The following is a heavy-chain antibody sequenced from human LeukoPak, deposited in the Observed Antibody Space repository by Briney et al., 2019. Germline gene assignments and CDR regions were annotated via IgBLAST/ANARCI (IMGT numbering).Heavy chain of an antibody. J-gene: IGHJ4*02. CDR2: INQDGSEK. V-gene: IGHV3-7*01. Sequence: SGGSLRLSCAVSGLTFSRDWMTWVRQAPGKGLEWVADINQDGSEKYYVDSVRGRFTISRDNAKNSVYLQLNSLRADDTAVYFCARRQQWLPPYFDYWGQGTLVTVSS. CDR1: GLTFSRDW. CDR3: ARRQQWLPPYFDY. D-gene: IGHD6-19*01.